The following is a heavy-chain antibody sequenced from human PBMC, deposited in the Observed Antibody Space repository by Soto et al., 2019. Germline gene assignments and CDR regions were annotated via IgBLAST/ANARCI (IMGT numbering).Heavy chain of an antibody. CDR2: IKQDGSEK. Sequence: GSLRLSCAASGFTFSSYWMSWVRQAPGKGLEWVANIKQDGSEKYYVDSVKGRFTISRDNAKNSLYLQMNSLRAEDTAVYYCARVYRIAAAGYDAFDIWGQGTMVTVSS. V-gene: IGHV3-7*03. J-gene: IGHJ3*02. D-gene: IGHD6-13*01. CDR1: GFTFSSYW. CDR3: ARVYRIAAAGYDAFDI.